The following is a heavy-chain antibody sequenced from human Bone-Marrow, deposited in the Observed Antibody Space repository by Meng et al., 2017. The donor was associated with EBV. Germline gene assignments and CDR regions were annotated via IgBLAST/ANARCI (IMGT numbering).Heavy chain of an antibody. J-gene: IGHJ4*02. CDR3: ARLGAVAGEGDY. D-gene: IGHD6-19*01. CDR1: GGSISSSSYY. Sequence: LQLQESGPGLVKPSETLSLTCTVSGGSISSSSYYWGWIRQPPGKGLERIGSIYYSGSTYYNPSLKSRVTISVDTSKNQFSLKLSSVTAADTAVYYCARLGAVAGEGDYWGQGTLVTVSS. CDR2: IYYSGST. V-gene: IGHV4-39*01.